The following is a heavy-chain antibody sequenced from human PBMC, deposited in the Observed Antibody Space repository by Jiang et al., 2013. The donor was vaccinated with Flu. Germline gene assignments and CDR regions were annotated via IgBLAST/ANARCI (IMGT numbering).Heavy chain of an antibody. CDR3: ARAGGMGYYDSSAYWYFDL. V-gene: IGHV6-1*01. CDR1: SSNSAA. Sequence: SSNSAAWNWIRQSPSRGLEWLGRTYYRSKWYNDYAVSVKSRITINPDTSKNQFSLQLNSVTPEDTAVYYCARAGGMGYYDSSAYWYFDLWGRGTLVTVSS. J-gene: IGHJ2*01. CDR2: TYYRSKWYN. D-gene: IGHD3-22*01.